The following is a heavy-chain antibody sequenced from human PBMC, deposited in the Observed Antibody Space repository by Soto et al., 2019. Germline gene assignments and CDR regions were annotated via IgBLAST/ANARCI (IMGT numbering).Heavy chain of an antibody. CDR1: GLTFSSYA. V-gene: IGHV3-23*01. D-gene: IGHD3-10*01. CDR3: AIPMIRDR. CDR2: IVGSGATT. Sequence: EVQLLESGGGLVQPGGSLRLSCAASGLTFSSYALSWVRQAPGKGLEWVSAIVGSGATTYYADSVKGRFTISRDNSKNTVYLQINSLRVDDTAIYYCAIPMIRDRWGPGTLVTVSS. J-gene: IGHJ5*02.